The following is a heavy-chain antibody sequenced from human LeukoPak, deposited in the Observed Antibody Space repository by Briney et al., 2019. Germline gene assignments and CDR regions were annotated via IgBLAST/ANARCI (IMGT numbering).Heavy chain of an antibody. D-gene: IGHD3-3*01. V-gene: IGHV3-23*01. CDR3: AEDRTWSVDY. CDR1: GSSISNYS. J-gene: IGHJ4*02. CDR2: VSASGGDT. Sequence: PGGSLCLTCTVSGSSISNYSWSWIRQAPGKGLDWVSTVSASGGDTYYADSVKGRFTISRANSKNTLYPQMNSLRADDTAIYYCAEDRTWSVDYWGQGTLVTVSS.